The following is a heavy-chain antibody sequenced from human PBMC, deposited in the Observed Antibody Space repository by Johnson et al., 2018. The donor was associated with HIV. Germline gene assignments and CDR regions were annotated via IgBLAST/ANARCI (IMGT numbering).Heavy chain of an antibody. CDR2: ISYDGSNK. J-gene: IGHJ3*02. CDR3: ARIRVAVITEVGAFDI. CDR1: GFTFSSYA. D-gene: IGHD3-22*01. V-gene: IGHV3-30-3*01. Sequence: QVQLVESGGGVVQPGRSLRLSCAASGFTFSSYAMHWVRQAPGKGLEWVAVISYDGSNKYYADSVKGRFIISRDNSKNTLYLQMNSLRTEDTAVYYCARIRVAVITEVGAFDILGQGTMVTVSS.